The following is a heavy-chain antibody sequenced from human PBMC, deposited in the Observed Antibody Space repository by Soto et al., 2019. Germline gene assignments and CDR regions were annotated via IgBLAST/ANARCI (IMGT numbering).Heavy chain of an antibody. Sequence: QVQLVESGGGGVQPGRSLRLYCAASGFTFSTYTMHWVRQAPGKGLEWVAIISYDGSNKYYADSVKGRLTISRDNCKNTLHLQMSSLSPEDTAVYYCARECSNYYCDLWGRGTLVTVSS. D-gene: IGHD1-7*01. CDR2: ISYDGSNK. CDR1: GFTFSTYT. V-gene: IGHV3-30-3*01. J-gene: IGHJ2*01. CDR3: ARECSNYYCDL.